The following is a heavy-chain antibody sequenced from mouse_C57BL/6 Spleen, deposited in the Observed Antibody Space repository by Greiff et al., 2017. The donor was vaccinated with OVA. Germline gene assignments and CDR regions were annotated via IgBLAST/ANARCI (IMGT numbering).Heavy chain of an antibody. CDR3: AREEDYDYYAMDY. J-gene: IGHJ4*01. CDR1: GYSITSGYY. CDR2: ISYDGSN. V-gene: IGHV3-6*01. D-gene: IGHD2-4*01. Sequence: EVQVVESGPGLVKPSQSLSLTCSVTGYSITSGYYWNWIRQFPGNKLEWMGYISYDGSNNYNPSLKNRISITRDTSKNQFFLKLNSVTTEDTATYYCAREEDYDYYAMDYWGQGTSVTVSS.